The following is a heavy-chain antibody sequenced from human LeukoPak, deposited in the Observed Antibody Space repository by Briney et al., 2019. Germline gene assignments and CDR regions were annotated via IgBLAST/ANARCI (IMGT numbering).Heavy chain of an antibody. D-gene: IGHD5-12*01. Sequence: SETLSLTCTVSGGSISSSSYYWGWIRQPPGKGLEWIGEINHSGSTNYNPSLKSRVTISVDTSKNQFSLKLSSVTAADTAVYYCASLSGYDFGRYYYYYMDVWGKGTTVTVSS. CDR3: ASLSGYDFGRYYYYYMDV. CDR2: INHSGST. CDR1: GGSISSSSYY. V-gene: IGHV4-39*07. J-gene: IGHJ6*03.